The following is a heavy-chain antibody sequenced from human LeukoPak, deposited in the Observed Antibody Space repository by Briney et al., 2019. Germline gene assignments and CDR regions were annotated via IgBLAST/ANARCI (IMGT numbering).Heavy chain of an antibody. V-gene: IGHV3-7*01. D-gene: IGHD3-22*01. CDR1: GFTYSRYW. J-gene: IGHJ4*02. CDR2: IKEDGGEI. Sequence: PGGSLRLSCAASGFTYSRYWMSWIRQAPGKGLEWVANIKEDGGEIYYVDSVKGRFTISRDNTKNSLFLQMNSLRAEDTAVYYCARDDYYSNADWGQGTLVTVSS. CDR3: ARDDYYSNAD.